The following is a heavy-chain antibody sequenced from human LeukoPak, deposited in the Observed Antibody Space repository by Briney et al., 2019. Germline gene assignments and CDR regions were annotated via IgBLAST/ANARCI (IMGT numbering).Heavy chain of an antibody. CDR2: INTSGST. D-gene: IGHD6-25*01. CDR1: GGSISSYY. Sequence: SETLSLACTVSGGSISSYYWTWIRQSAGKGLEWIGRINTSGSTNYNPSLRSRVTMSVNTSKNQFSLNLTSVTAADTAVCSCAREGGDPRWLDPWGQGTLVTVSS. J-gene: IGHJ5*02. CDR3: AREGGDPRWLDP. V-gene: IGHV4-4*07.